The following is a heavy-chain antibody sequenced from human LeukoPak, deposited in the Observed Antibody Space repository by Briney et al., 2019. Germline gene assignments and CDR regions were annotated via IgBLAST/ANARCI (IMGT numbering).Heavy chain of an antibody. Sequence: PSETLSLTCTVSGGSISSGDYYWSWIRQPPGKGLEWIGYIYYSGSTYYNPSLKSRVTISVDTSKNQFSLKLSSVTAADTAVYYCARGESTEAFDIWGQGTMVTVSS. J-gene: IGHJ3*02. CDR3: ARGESTEAFDI. V-gene: IGHV4-30-4*08. CDR2: IYYSGST. CDR1: GGSISSGDYY.